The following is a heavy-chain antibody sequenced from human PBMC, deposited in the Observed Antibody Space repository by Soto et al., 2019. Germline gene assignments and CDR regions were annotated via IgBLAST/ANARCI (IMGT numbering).Heavy chain of an antibody. CDR2: IYHSGST. CDR3: ASHSLKNRYSSSWESTYYYYGMDV. CDR1: GGSISSSNW. J-gene: IGHJ6*02. V-gene: IGHV4-4*02. D-gene: IGHD6-13*01. Sequence: QVQLQESGPGLVKPSGTLSLTCAVSGGSISSSNWWSWVRQPPGKGLEWIGEIYHSGSTNYNPSLKSRVTISVDKSKNQFSLKLSSVTAADTAVYYCASHSLKNRYSSSWESTYYYYGMDVWGQGTTVTVSS.